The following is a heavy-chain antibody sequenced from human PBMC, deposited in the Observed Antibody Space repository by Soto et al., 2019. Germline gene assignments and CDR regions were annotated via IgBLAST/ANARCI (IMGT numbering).Heavy chain of an antibody. D-gene: IGHD6-13*01. CDR2: ISAYNGNT. V-gene: IGHV1-18*01. CDR3: ARDNTGGSSWYMYYYYYGMDV. CDR1: GYTFTSYG. J-gene: IGHJ6*02. Sequence: GASVKVSCKASGYTFTSYGISWVRQAPGQGLEWMGWISAYNGNTNYAQKLQGRVTMTTDTSTSTAYMELRSLRSDDTAVYYCARDNTGGSSWYMYYYYYGMDVWGQGTTVTVSS.